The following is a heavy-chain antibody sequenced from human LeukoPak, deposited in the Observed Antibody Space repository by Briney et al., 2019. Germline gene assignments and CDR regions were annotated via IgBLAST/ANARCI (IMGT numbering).Heavy chain of an antibody. D-gene: IGHD6-19*01. J-gene: IGHJ4*02. V-gene: IGHV3-23*01. CDR3: ARYIVVAGRYFDY. CDR2: ISGSGGST. CDR1: GFTFSNYA. Sequence: GRSLSLSCAASGFTFSNYAMSWVRQAPGKGLEWVSTISGSGGSTDYADSVRGRFTISRDNSKNTLYLQINSLRAEDTAVYYCARYIVVAGRYFDYWGQGTLVTVSS.